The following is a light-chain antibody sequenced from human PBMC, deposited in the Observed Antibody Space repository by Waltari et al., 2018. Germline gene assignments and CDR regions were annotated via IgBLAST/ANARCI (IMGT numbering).Light chain of an antibody. CDR2: AAS. J-gene: IGKJ1*01. CDR3: QQSYSAPRT. V-gene: IGKV1-39*01. CDR1: QSISSF. Sequence: DIQMTQSPSSLSASVGERVTITCRARQSISSFLNWYQQKPGKAPKLLIYAASSLQSGVPLRFSGSGSGTDFTLTISSLQPEDFATYYCQQSYSAPRTFGQGTKVEIK.